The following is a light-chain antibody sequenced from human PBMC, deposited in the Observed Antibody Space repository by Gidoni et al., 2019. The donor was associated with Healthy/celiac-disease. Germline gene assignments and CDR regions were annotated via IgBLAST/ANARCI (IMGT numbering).Light chain of an antibody. CDR3: QSYDSSLSGVV. Sequence: QSLLTPPPSASGPPGTRVTTTCTGSISNIGAGYDVHWYQQLPGTAPKLLIYGNGTRPSGVPDRFSGCKSGTSAALAITGLQAEDEADYYCQSYDSSLSGVVFGGGTKLTVL. CDR1: ISNIGAGYD. CDR2: GNG. V-gene: IGLV1-40*01. J-gene: IGLJ3*02.